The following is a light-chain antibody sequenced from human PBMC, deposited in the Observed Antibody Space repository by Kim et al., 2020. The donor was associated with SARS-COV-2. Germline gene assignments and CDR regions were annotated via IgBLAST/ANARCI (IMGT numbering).Light chain of an antibody. CDR2: EDD. J-gene: IGLJ2*01. CDR3: PSYNRSSVV. CDR1: GGSIDDNY. V-gene: IGLV6-57*03. Sequence: GKTVTISCTRSGGSIDDNYVQWYQQRPGGVPTTVIYEDDQRPSGVSYRFSGSIDNSSNSASLTISGLKTEDEADYYCPSYNRSSVVFGGGTQLTVL.